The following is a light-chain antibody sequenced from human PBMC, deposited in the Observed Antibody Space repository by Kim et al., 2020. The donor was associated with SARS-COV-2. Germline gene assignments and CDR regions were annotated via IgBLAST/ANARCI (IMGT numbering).Light chain of an antibody. J-gene: IGKJ2*01. CDR1: QSVFYSSNNKNC. V-gene: IGKV4-1*01. CDR3: QQYCWAPDT. Sequence: RATINCKSSQSVFYSSNNKNCLAWYQQKPGQPPKLLIRWASSRESGVPDRFSGSGSGTDFTLTITTLQSEDVAFYYCQQYCWAPDTFGQGTKLEI. CDR2: WAS.